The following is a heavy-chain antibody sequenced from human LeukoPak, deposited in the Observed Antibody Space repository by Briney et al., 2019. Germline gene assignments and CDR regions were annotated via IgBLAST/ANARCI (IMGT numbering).Heavy chain of an antibody. V-gene: IGHV3-23*01. Sequence: PGGSLRLSCAASGFTFSSYAMSWVRQAPGKGLEWVPAISGSGGSTYYADSVKGRFTISRDNSKNTLYLQMNSLRAEDTAVYYCAGPYSSGWYGGYYYGMDVWGQGTTVTVSS. J-gene: IGHJ6*02. CDR3: AGPYSSGWYGGYYYGMDV. CDR1: GFTFSSYA. D-gene: IGHD6-19*01. CDR2: ISGSGGST.